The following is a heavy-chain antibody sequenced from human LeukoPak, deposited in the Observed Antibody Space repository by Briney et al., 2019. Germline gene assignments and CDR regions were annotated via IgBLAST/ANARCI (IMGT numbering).Heavy chain of an antibody. CDR3: AREGYCSGGSCGGMDV. Sequence: GASVKVSCKASGYTFTGYYMHWVRQAPGQGPEWMGWINPNSGGTNYAQKFQGWVTMTRDTSISTAYMELSRLRSDDTAVYYCAREGYCSGGSCGGMDVWGQGTTVTVSS. CDR2: INPNSGGT. J-gene: IGHJ6*02. CDR1: GYTFTGYY. V-gene: IGHV1-2*04. D-gene: IGHD2-15*01.